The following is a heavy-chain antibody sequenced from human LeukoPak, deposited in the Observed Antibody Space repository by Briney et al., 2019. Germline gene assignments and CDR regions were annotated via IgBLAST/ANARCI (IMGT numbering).Heavy chain of an antibody. CDR3: ASKGSGYSYGDSDY. V-gene: IGHV3-21*01. J-gene: IGHJ4*02. CDR1: GFTFSSYS. D-gene: IGHD5-18*01. Sequence: GGSLRLSCAASGFTFSSYSTNWVRQAPGKGLEWVSSISSSSSYIYYADSVKGRFTISRDNAKNSLYLQMNSLRAEDTAVYYCASKGSGYSYGDSDYWGEGTLVSVSS. CDR2: ISSSSSYI.